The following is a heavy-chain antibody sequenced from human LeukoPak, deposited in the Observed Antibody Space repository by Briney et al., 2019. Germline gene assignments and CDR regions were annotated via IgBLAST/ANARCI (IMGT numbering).Heavy chain of an antibody. J-gene: IGHJ3*02. V-gene: IGHV3-23*01. Sequence: PGGSLRLSCAASGFTFSSYAMSWVRQAPGKGLEWVSSISGSGGSTYYAASVKGRFTISRDNSKNTLYLQMNSLRAEDTAVYYCAKDRGLLWFGELYLGAFDIWGQGTMVTVSS. CDR2: ISGSGGST. D-gene: IGHD3-10*01. CDR1: GFTFSSYA. CDR3: AKDRGLLWFGELYLGAFDI.